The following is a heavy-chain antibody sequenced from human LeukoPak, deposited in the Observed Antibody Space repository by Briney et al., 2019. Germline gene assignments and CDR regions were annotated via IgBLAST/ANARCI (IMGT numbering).Heavy chain of an antibody. J-gene: IGHJ4*02. V-gene: IGHV4-4*07. D-gene: IGHD3-16*02. Sequence: PSETLSLTCTVSGGSISSYYWSWIRQPAGKGLEWIGRIYTSGSTNYNPSLKSRVTISVDKSKNQFSLKLSSVTAEDSAVYLCAKADAKYDYIWGSYPNPYLDHWGQGTRVTVSS. CDR2: IYTSGST. CDR3: AKADAKYDYIWGSYPNPYLDH. CDR1: GGSISSYY.